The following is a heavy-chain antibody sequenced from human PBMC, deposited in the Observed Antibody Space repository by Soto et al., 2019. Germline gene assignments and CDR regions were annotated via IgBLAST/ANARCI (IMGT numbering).Heavy chain of an antibody. CDR2: IYYSGST. CDR3: ARDRYYDFWSGPEGYNWFDP. Sequence: PSETLSLTCTVSGGSISSGDYYWSWIRQPPGKGLEWIGYIYYSGSTYYNPSLKSRVTISVDTFKNQFSLKLSSVTAADTAVYYCARDRYYDFWSGPEGYNWFDPWGQGTLVTVSS. CDR1: GGSISSGDYY. J-gene: IGHJ5*02. V-gene: IGHV4-30-4*01. D-gene: IGHD3-3*01.